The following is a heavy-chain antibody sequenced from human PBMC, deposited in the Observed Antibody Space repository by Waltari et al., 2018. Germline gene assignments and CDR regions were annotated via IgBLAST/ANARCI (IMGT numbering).Heavy chain of an antibody. V-gene: IGHV1-2*06. CDR2: INPNSGDT. CDR1: GYTFTGYY. CDR3: ARVASLYGDFSTVHY. D-gene: IGHD2-21*01. J-gene: IGHJ4*02. Sequence: QVHLVQSGAEVKKPGASVKVSGKASGYTFTGYYIKWVRRAPGQGLEWMGRINPNSGDTNYAQKFQGRVTLTRDTSINTAYMELSSLKSDDTAVIFCARVASLYGDFSTVHYWGQGTVVNVSP.